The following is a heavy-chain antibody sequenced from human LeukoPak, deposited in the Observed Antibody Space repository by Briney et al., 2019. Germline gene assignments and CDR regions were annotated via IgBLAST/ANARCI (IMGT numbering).Heavy chain of an antibody. Sequence: GGSLRLSCAASGFTFSGYWMHWACQAPGKGLVWVACIKGDGSDTGYADSVKGRFTISRDNAKNMLYLQMNSLRVEDTAVYYCARDPRNKGFDPWGQGTLVTVSA. V-gene: IGHV3-74*01. CDR3: ARDPRNKGFDP. D-gene: IGHD1/OR15-1a*01. J-gene: IGHJ5*02. CDR2: IKGDGSDT. CDR1: GFTFSGYW.